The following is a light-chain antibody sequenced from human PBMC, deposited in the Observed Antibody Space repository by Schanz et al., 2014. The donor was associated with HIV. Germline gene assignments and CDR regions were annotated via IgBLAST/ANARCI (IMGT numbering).Light chain of an antibody. CDR2: GAS. CDR3: QQYGSTPYT. V-gene: IGKV3-15*01. Sequence: EIVMTQSPATLSVSPGERATLSCRASQSVGSNLAWYQQKPGQAPRLLIFGASTRATGIPASFSGSGSGADFTLTISSLQSEDFAVYYCQQYGSTPYTFGQGTKVEI. CDR1: QSVGSN. J-gene: IGKJ2*01.